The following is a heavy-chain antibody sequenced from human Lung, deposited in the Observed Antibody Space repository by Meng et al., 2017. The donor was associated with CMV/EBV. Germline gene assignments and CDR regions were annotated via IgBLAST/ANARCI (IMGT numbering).Heavy chain of an antibody. V-gene: IGHV3-7*01. CDR2: IKQDGSEK. CDR3: ARDLLLWFGELFPLDY. J-gene: IGHJ4*02. CDR1: GFTFSSYW. Sequence: GGSXRLXXAASGFTFSSYWMSWVRQAPGKGLEWVANIKQDGSEKYYVDSVKGRFTISRDNAKNSLYLQMNSLRAEDTAVYYCARDLLLWFGELFPLDYWGQGXLVTVSS. D-gene: IGHD3-10*01.